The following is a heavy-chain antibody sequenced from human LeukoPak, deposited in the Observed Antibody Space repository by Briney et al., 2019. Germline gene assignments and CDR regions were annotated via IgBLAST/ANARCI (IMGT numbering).Heavy chain of an antibody. J-gene: IGHJ5*02. CDR2: INHSGST. CDR3: ASQDYDILTGLTPA. Sequence: KTSDTLSLTCAVYGGSFSCYYWSWIRQPREKGLEWIGEINHSGSTNYNPSLKSRVTISVDTSKNHFSLKLRSVTAADTAVYDCASQDYDILTGLTPAWGQGTLVTVSS. D-gene: IGHD3-9*01. V-gene: IGHV4-34*01. CDR1: GGSFSCYY.